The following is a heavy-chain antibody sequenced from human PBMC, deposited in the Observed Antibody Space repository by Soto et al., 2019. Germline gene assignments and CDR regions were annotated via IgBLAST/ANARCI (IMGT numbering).Heavy chain of an antibody. CDR1: GGSISSGGYY. V-gene: IGHV4-31*03. Sequence: QVQLQESGPGLVKPSQTLSLTCTVSGGSISSGGYYWSWIRQHPGKGLEWIGYIYYSGSTYYNPYLKSRVTISVDTSKNQFSLKLSSVTAADTAVYYCAREDRAARPGQDSNWFDPWGQGTLVTVSS. CDR2: IYYSGST. J-gene: IGHJ5*02. CDR3: AREDRAARPGQDSNWFDP. D-gene: IGHD6-6*01.